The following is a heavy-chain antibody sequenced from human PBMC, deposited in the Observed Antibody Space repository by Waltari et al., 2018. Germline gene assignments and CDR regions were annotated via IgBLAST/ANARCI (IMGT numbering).Heavy chain of an antibody. CDR3: ARSQGWFDP. CDR2: MNPNSGNT. CDR1: GYTFTGYY. V-gene: IGHV1-8*03. J-gene: IGHJ5*02. Sequence: QVQLVQSGAEVKKPGASVKVSCKASGYTFTGYYMHWVRQAPGQGLEWMGWMNPNSGNTGYAQKFQGRVTITRNTSISTAYMELSSLRSEDTAVYYCARSQGWFDPWGQGTLVTVSS.